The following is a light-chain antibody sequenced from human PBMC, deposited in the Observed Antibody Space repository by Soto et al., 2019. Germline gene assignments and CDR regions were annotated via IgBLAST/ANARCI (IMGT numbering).Light chain of an antibody. CDR2: YAS. J-gene: IGKJ1*01. V-gene: IGKV3D-15*01. CDR1: QSVSIL. CDR3: QQYAYWPET. Sequence: EIVMTQSPATLSVSPGERATLSCRASQSVSILLAWYQQRPGQAPRLLIHYASTRASDIPARFSGSGSGTNFTLAISSLQSEDFAVYYCQQYAYWPETFGQGTKVDIK.